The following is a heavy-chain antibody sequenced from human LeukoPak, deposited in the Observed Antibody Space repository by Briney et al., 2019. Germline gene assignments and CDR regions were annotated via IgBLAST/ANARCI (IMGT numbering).Heavy chain of an antibody. V-gene: IGHV3-53*01. CDR3: ARTMVRGVKFALHDAFDI. J-gene: IGHJ3*02. CDR1: GFTVSSNY. Sequence: GGSLRLSCAASGFTVSSNYMTWVRQAPGKGLEWVSVIYSGGGTYYADSVKGRFTISRDNSKNTLYLQMNSLRAEDTAVYYCARTMVRGVKFALHDAFDIWGQGTMVTVSS. CDR2: IYSGGGT. D-gene: IGHD3-10*01.